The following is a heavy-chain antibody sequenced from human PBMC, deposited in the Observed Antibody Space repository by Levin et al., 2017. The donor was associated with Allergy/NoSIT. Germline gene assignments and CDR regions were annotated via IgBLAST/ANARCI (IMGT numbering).Heavy chain of an antibody. CDR1: GGSISSGDYY. CDR2: IYYSGST. D-gene: IGHD3-10*01. J-gene: IGHJ5*02. Sequence: PSETLSLTCTVSGGSISSGDYYWSWIRQPPGKGLEWIGYIYYSGSTYYNPSLKSRVTISVDTSKNQFSLKLSSVTAADTAVYYCAREHYYGSWFDPWGQGTLVTVSS. CDR3: AREHYYGSWFDP. V-gene: IGHV4-30-4*01.